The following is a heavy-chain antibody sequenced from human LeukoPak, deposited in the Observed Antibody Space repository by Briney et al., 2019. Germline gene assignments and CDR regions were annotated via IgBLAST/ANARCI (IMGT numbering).Heavy chain of an antibody. CDR2: IRGIDRET. J-gene: IGHJ5*02. CDR3: AKGGYSTPFVP. Sequence: GGSLRLSCAASGFTFSNYAMSWVSQAPGKGLEWVSTIRGIDRETYYADSVKGRFTVSRDNSKNTLYLQMNSLRAEDKALYYCAKGGYSTPFVPWGQGTLVTVSS. CDR1: GFTFSNYA. D-gene: IGHD1-26*01. V-gene: IGHV3-23*01.